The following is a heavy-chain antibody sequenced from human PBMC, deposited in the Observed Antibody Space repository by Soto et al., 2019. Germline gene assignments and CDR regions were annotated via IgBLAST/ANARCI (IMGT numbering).Heavy chain of an antibody. D-gene: IGHD4-17*01. V-gene: IGHV4-59*01. CDR1: GGSISSYY. CDR3: ARGVYAYYFDY. J-gene: IGHJ4*02. CDR2: IYYSGST. Sequence: PSENLSLTCTVSGGSISSYYWSWIRQPPGKGLEWIGYIYYSGSTNYNPSLKSRVTISVDTSKNQFSLKLSSVTAADTAVYYCARGVYAYYFDYWGQGPLVTVSS.